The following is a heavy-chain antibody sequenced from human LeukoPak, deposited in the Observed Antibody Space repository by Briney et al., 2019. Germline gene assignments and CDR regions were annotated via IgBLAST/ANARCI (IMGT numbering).Heavy chain of an antibody. CDR3: VTRVKSTGDY. D-gene: IGHD1-1*01. CDR1: GFTFSNVW. Sequence: GGSLRLSCEASGFTFSNVWMNWVRQAPGKGLEWIGRIKTKTDGGTTEYAAPVKGRFTISRDDSKNTVYLQMNSLKTEDTALYYCVTRVKSTGDYWGQGTLVTVSS. V-gene: IGHV3-15*01. CDR2: IKTKTDGGTT. J-gene: IGHJ4*02.